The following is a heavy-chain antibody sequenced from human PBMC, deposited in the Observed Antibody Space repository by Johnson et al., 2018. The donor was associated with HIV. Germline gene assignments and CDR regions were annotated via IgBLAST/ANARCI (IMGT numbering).Heavy chain of an antibody. J-gene: IGHJ3*02. CDR2: ISYDGSNK. CDR1: GFTFSRNA. D-gene: IGHD6-13*01. CDR3: AREDGDSSSWAGAFDI. Sequence: QMLLVESGGGVLQPGRSLGLSCTASGFTFSRNAMHWVRQAPGKGLEWVAVISYDGSNKYYADSVKGRVTISRDNAKKSLYLQMNSLRAEDTAVYYCAREDGDSSSWAGAFDIWGQGTMVTVSS. V-gene: IGHV3-30*14.